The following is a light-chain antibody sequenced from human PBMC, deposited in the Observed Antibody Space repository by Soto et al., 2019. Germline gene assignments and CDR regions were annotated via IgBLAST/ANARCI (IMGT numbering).Light chain of an antibody. CDR3: SSYAGSNRVL. CDR2: EVT. V-gene: IGLV2-8*01. Sequence: QSVLTQPPSASGSPGQSVTISCTGTSSDVGGYNYVSWYQQHPGKAPKPMIYEVTKRPSGVPDRFSGTKSANTASLTVSGLQVEDEADYYCSSYAGSNRVLFGGGTKLTVL. J-gene: IGLJ2*01. CDR1: SSDVGGYNY.